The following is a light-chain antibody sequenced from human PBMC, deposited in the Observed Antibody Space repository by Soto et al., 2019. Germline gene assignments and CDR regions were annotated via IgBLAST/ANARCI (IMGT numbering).Light chain of an antibody. CDR2: DAS. CDR3: QQYGSSPRT. Sequence: EFVLTQSPGTLSLSPGARAPLSCRARQTVRNNYLAWYQQKPGQAPRLLIYDASSRATGVPDRFSGSGSGTDFTLTISRLEPEDFAVYFCQQYGSSPRTFGLGTKVDIK. J-gene: IGKJ1*01. V-gene: IGKV3-20*01. CDR1: QTVRNNY.